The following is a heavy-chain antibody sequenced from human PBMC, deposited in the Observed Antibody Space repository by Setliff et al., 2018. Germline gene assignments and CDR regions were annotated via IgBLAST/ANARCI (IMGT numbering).Heavy chain of an antibody. V-gene: IGHV1-69*13. CDR3: AGGQPLVRKYYYCKDV. CDR1: GGTFSSYV. J-gene: IGHJ6*03. D-gene: IGHD3-10*01. Sequence: SVKVSCKASGGTFSSYVISWVREAPGQGLEWMGGIIPMFGTNYAQKFQGRVTITADESTSTAYMELSSLGSEDTAVYYCAGGQPLVRKYYYCKDVWGKGTTVTVSS. CDR2: IIPMFGT.